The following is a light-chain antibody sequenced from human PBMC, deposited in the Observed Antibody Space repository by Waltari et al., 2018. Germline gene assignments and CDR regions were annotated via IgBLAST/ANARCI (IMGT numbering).Light chain of an antibody. CDR3: AAWDDSLNGPV. CDR2: SNN. CDR1: SSNIGSNI. Sequence: QSVLTQPPSASGTPGQRVTTSCSGSSSNIGSNIVNWYQQLPGTAPKLLIHSNNQRPSGVPDRFSGSKSGTSASLAISGLQSEDEADYYCAAWDDSLNGPVFGGGTKLTVL. J-gene: IGLJ2*01. V-gene: IGLV1-44*01.